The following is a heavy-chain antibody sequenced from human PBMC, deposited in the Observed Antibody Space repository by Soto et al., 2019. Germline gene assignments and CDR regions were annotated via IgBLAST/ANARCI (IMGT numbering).Heavy chain of an antibody. CDR1: GFTFSGYT. CDR3: ANDRHPDGIWTFDY. CDR2: INRGGGTT. D-gene: IGHD3-9*01. Sequence: EVQLLESGGHLIQPGESLRLSCAASGFTFSGYTMNWVRQAQGKGLEWVSGINRGGGTTYYADSVKGRFTISRDHSKNTLYLQMNSPRAEDTAVYYCANDRHPDGIWTFDYWGQGTLVTVSS. V-gene: IGHV3-23*01. J-gene: IGHJ4*02.